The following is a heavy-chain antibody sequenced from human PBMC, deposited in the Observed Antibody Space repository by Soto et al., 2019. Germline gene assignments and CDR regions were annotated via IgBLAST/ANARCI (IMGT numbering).Heavy chain of an antibody. V-gene: IGHV3-15*07. CDR1: GFTFSNAW. CDR3: TTHKRWYYYDSSGYYPDDY. D-gene: IGHD3-22*01. J-gene: IGHJ4*02. Sequence: GGSLRLSCAASGFTFSNAWMNWVRQAPGKGLEWVGRIKSKTDGGTTDYAAPVEGRFTISRDDSKNTLYLQMNSLKTEDTAVYYCTTHKRWYYYDSSGYYPDDYWGQGTLVTVSS. CDR2: IKSKTDGGTT.